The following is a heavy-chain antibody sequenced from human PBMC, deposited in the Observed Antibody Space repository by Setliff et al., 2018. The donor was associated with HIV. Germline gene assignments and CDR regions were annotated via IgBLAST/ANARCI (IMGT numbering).Heavy chain of an antibody. V-gene: IGHV3-23*01. CDR2: ISDSGDNT. J-gene: IGHJ4*02. CDR3: AEPIAALDY. Sequence: GGSLRLSCAASGFPFSTYAMNWVRQAPGKGLEWVSAISDSGDNTYYADSVKCRFTISRNNSRDTPDLQMTSLGVEETGVYVCAEPIAALDYWGQGTLVTVSS. CDR1: GFPFSTYA. D-gene: IGHD6-13*01.